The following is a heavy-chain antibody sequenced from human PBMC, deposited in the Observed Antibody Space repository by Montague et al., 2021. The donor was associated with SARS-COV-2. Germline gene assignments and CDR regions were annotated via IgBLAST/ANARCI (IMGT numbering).Heavy chain of an antibody. CDR3: ARHVSNLRAAVDYFDY. D-gene: IGHD5/OR15-5a*01. Sequence: SETLSLTCLVSGGTISTDNLYWYWAWIRQPPGKGLEWIGSIFHNGDSYYNPSLNTPVTISIYTSRNHFPLRLTSVTAPDTAVYYCARHVSNLRAAVDYFDYWGQGTPVTVSS. J-gene: IGHJ4*02. V-gene: IGHV4-39*01. CDR2: IFHNGDS. CDR1: GGTISTDNLYWY.